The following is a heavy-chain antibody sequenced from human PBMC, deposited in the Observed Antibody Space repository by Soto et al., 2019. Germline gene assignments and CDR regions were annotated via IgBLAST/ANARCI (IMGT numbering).Heavy chain of an antibody. CDR1: GGTFSSYA. CDR3: AREVKEAYYDFWSGYYPHYYYGMDV. CDR2: IIPIFGTA. Sequence: QVQLVQSGAEVKKPGSSVKVSCKASGGTFSSYAISWVRQAPRQGLEWMGGIIPIFGTANYAQKFQGRVTITADESTSTAYMELSSLRSEDTAVYYCAREVKEAYYDFWSGYYPHYYYGMDVWGQGTTVTVSS. J-gene: IGHJ6*02. D-gene: IGHD3-3*01. V-gene: IGHV1-69*01.